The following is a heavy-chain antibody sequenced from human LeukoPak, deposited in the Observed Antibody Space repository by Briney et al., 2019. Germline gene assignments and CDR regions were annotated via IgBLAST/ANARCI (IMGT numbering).Heavy chain of an antibody. V-gene: IGHV4-39*01. Sequence: PSETLSLTCTVSGGSISSSSYYWGWIRQPPGKGLEWIGSIYYSGSTYYNPSLKSRVTISVDTSKNQFSLKLSSVTAADTAVYYCARLFGNSDFDYWGQGTLDTVSS. J-gene: IGHJ4*02. CDR3: ARLFGNSDFDY. CDR2: IYYSGST. D-gene: IGHD4-23*01. CDR1: GGSISSSSYY.